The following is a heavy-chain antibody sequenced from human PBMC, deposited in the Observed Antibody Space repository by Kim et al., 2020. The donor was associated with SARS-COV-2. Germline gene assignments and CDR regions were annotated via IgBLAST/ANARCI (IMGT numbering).Heavy chain of an antibody. CDR2: IIPIFGTA. CDR3: ARDPHPYGDYVPYYYYGMDV. J-gene: IGHJ6*02. V-gene: IGHV1-69*13. Sequence: SVKVSCKASGGTFSSYAISWVRQAPGQGLEWMGGIIPIFGTANYAQKFQGRVTITADESTSTAYMELSSLRSEDTAVYYCARDPHPYGDYVPYYYYGMDVWGQGTTVTVSS. D-gene: IGHD4-17*01. CDR1: GGTFSSYA.